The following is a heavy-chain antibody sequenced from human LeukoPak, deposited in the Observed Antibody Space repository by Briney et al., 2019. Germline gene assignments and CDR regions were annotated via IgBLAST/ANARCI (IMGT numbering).Heavy chain of an antibody. CDR2: IDWDDDK. Sequence: SGPALVKPTQTLTLTCTFSGFSLSTSGMRVSWIRQPPGKALEWLARIDWDDDKFYSTSLKTRLTISKDTSKNQVVLTMTNMDPVDTATYYCARIGYYYDAFDIWGQGTMVTVSS. CDR1: GFSLSTSGMR. D-gene: IGHD3-10*01. J-gene: IGHJ3*02. CDR3: ARIGYYYDAFDI. V-gene: IGHV2-70*04.